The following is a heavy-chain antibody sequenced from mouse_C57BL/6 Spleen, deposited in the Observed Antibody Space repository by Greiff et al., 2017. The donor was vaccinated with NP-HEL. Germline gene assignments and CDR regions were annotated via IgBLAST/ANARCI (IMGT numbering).Heavy chain of an antibody. CDR1: GYTFTDYY. V-gene: IGHV1-19*01. D-gene: IGHD2-4*01. Sequence: EVQLQQSGPVLVKPGASVKMSCKASGYTFTDYYMNWVKQSHGKSLEWIGVINPYNGGTSYNQKFKGKATLTVDKSSSTAYMELNSLTSEDSAVYYCLHDYDAGSWFAYWGQGTLVTVSA. CDR2: INPYNGGT. J-gene: IGHJ3*01. CDR3: LHDYDAGSWFAY.